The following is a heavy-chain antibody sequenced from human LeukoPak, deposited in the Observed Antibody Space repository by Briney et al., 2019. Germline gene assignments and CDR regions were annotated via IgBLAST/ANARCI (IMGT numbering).Heavy chain of an antibody. CDR2: IIPIFGTA. CDR1: GGTFSSYA. D-gene: IGHD6-25*01. V-gene: IGHV1-69*05. CDR3: ARAGRPIAASRNWFDP. J-gene: IGHJ5*02. Sequence: SVKVSCKASGGTFSSYAISWVRQAPGQGPEWMGGIIPIFGTANYAQKFQGRVTITTDESASTAYMELSSLRSEDTAVYYCARAGRPIAASRNWFDPWGQGTLVTVSS.